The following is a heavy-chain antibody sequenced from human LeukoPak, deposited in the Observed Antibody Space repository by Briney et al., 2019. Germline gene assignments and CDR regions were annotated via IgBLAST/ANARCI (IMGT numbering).Heavy chain of an antibody. Sequence: GGSLRLSCAASGFTFSSYGMQWVRQAPGKGLEWVAVIWYDGSNKYYADSVKGRFTISRDNSKNTLYLQMNSLTAEDTAVYYCARDREIYGMDVWGQGTTVTVSS. J-gene: IGHJ6*02. CDR2: IWYDGSNK. CDR1: GFTFSSYG. CDR3: ARDREIYGMDV. V-gene: IGHV3-33*01.